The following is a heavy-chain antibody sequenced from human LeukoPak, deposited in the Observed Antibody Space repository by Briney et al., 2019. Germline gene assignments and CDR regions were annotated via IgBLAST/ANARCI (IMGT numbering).Heavy chain of an antibody. D-gene: IGHD1-26*01. J-gene: IGHJ4*02. CDR1: GYTFTGYY. CDR3: ARDISGGSYLGGY. V-gene: IGHV1-2*02. CDR2: INPNSGGT. Sequence: ASVKVSCKASGYTFTGYYMHWVRQAPGQGLEWMGWINPNSGGTNYAQKFQGRVTMTTDTSTSTAYMELRSLRSDDTAVYYCARDISGGSYLGGYWGQGTLVTVSS.